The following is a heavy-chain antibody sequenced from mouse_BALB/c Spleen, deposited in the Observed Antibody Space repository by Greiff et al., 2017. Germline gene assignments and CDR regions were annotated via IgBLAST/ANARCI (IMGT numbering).Heavy chain of an antibody. V-gene: IGHV5-17*02. Sequence: EVNVVESGGGLVQPGGSRKLSCAASGFTFSSFGMHWVRQAPEKGLEWVAYISSGSSTIYYADTVKGRFTISRDNPKNTLFLQMTSLRSEDTAMYYCARGGYGNPYFDYWGQGTTLTVSS. CDR1: GFTFSSFG. D-gene: IGHD2-10*02. J-gene: IGHJ2*01. CDR3: ARGGYGNPYFDY. CDR2: ISSGSSTI.